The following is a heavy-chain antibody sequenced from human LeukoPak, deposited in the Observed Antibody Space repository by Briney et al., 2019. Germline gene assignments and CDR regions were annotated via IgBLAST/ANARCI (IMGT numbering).Heavy chain of an antibody. Sequence: RAGGSLRLSCTVSGFTFSSFTMNWVRQGPGKGLEWVASISNSGDYISYADSLKGRFTISRDNAKNSLFLQMSSLRAEDTAVYYCAREIYAGWYFAFDIWGQGTMVTVSS. J-gene: IGHJ3*02. D-gene: IGHD6-19*01. CDR2: ISNSGDYI. V-gene: IGHV3-21*01. CDR3: AREIYAGWYFAFDI. CDR1: GFTFSSFT.